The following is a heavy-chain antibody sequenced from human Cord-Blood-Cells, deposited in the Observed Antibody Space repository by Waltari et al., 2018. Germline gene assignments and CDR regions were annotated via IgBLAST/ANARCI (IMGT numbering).Heavy chain of an antibody. V-gene: IGHV1-2*04. D-gene: IGHD2-2*01. CDR3: ARGSAIVVVPAAIQGYFDL. CDR2: INPNSSGT. CDR1: GYTFTGYY. J-gene: IGHJ2*01. Sequence: QVQLVQSGAEVKKPGASVKVSCKASGYTFTGYYMHWVRQAPGQGLEWMGWINPNSSGTNYAQKFQGWVTMTRDTSISTAYMELSRLRSDDTAVYYCARGSAIVVVPAAIQGYFDLWGRGTLVTVSS.